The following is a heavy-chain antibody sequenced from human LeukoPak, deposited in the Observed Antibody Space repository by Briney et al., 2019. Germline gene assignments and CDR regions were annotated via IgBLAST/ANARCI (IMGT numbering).Heavy chain of an antibody. CDR2: IYTGGST. CDR3: ARDGYGSGSYYKNWFDP. V-gene: IGHV3-66*01. D-gene: IGHD3-10*01. J-gene: IGHJ5*02. CDR1: GFTVSSNY. Sequence: PGGSLRLSCAASGFTVSSNYMSWVRQAPGKGLEWVSVIYTGGSTYYADSVKGRFTISRDNSKNTLYLQMNSLRAEDTAVYYCARDGYGSGSYYKNWFDPWGQGTLVTVSS.